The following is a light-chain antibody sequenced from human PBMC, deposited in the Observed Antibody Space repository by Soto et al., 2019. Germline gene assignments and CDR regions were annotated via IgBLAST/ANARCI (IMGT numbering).Light chain of an antibody. V-gene: IGKV1-5*03. J-gene: IGKJ1*01. CDR3: QQYSTYSWT. CDR2: KAS. CDR1: QSISSW. Sequence: DIQMTQSPSTLSASVGDRVTITCRASQSISSWLAWYQQKPGKAPKLLIYKASNLESGVPSRFSGSGSGTEFTLTISSLQPDDFATYYCQQYSTYSWTFGKGTKVEIK.